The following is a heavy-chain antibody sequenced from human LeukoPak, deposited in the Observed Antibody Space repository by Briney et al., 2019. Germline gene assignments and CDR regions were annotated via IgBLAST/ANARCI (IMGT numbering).Heavy chain of an antibody. J-gene: IGHJ4*02. CDR2: IYIGDST. CDR1: GFTVSSNY. Sequence: GGSLRLSCAASGFTVSSNYMSWVRQAPGKGLEWVSIIYIGDSTYYADSVKGRFTISRDNSKNTLYLQMNSLRAEDTAVYYCATGRTFGSFDYWGQGTLVTVSS. V-gene: IGHV3-53*01. D-gene: IGHD3-10*01. CDR3: ATGRTFGSFDY.